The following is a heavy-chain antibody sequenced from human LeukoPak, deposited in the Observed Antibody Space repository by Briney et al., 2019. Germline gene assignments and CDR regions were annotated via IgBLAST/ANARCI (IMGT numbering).Heavy chain of an antibody. CDR3: ARSQVAAASREAYFDY. D-gene: IGHD6-13*01. Sequence: PSETLSLTCAVSGGSISSSNWWSWVRQPPGKGLEWIGEIYHSGSTNYNPSLKSRVTISVDKSKNQFSLKLSSVTAADTAVYYCARSQVAAASREAYFDYWGQGTLVTVSS. V-gene: IGHV4-4*02. CDR1: GGSISSSNW. CDR2: IYHSGST. J-gene: IGHJ4*02.